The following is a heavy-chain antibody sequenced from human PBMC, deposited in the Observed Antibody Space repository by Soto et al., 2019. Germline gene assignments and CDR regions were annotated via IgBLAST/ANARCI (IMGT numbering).Heavy chain of an antibody. CDR1: GGSISRYF. V-gene: IGHV4-59*01. Sequence: QVQLQESGPGLVKPSETLSLTCTVSGGSISRYFWSWIRQSPGKGLEWIIHIYSSGTINYNPSLKSRVTRSLATSKNQFSLKLRSVTAADTAVYYCATDYGDYVGAFDIWGQGTMVTVSS. J-gene: IGHJ3*02. CDR3: ATDYGDYVGAFDI. CDR2: IYSSGTI. D-gene: IGHD4-17*01.